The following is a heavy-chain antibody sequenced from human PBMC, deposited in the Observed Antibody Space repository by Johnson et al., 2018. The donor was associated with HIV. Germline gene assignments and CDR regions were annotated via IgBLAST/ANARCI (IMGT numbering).Heavy chain of an antibody. CDR2: IKEDGRVK. CDR1: GFTFSTSW. V-gene: IGHV3-7*01. CDR3: AKDHDYGDAFDI. Sequence: VQLVESGGGLVQPGGSLRLSCAGSGFTFSTSWMNWVRQAPGKGLEWVANIKEDGRVKQFVDSVKGRFTISRDNAKNSVYLQMNSLRAEDTAVYYCAKDHDYGDAFDIWGQGTMVTVSS. D-gene: IGHD4-17*01. J-gene: IGHJ3*02.